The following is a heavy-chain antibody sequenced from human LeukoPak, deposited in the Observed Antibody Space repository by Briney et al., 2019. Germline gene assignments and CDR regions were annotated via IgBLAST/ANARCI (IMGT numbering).Heavy chain of an antibody. CDR3: AREHGGNANYYYYYYMDV. CDR2: ISSSSSYI. Sequence: GGSLRLSCAASGFTFSSYSMNWVRQAPGKGLEWASSISSSSSYIYYADSVKGRFTISRDNAKNSLYLQMNSLRAEDTAVYYCAREHGGNANYYYYYYMDVWGKGTTVTVSS. CDR1: GFTFSSYS. V-gene: IGHV3-21*01. D-gene: IGHD4-23*01. J-gene: IGHJ6*03.